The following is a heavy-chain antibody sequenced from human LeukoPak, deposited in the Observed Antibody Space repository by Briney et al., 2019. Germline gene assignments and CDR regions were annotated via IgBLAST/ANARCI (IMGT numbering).Heavy chain of an antibody. Sequence: ASVKVSCKASGYTFTGHYMHWVRQAPGQGLEWMGSINPNSGGTNYAQTFQGRVTMTRDTSISTAYMELSRLRSDDTAVYYCARGYYDSSPYYYYYMDVWGKGTTVTVSS. CDR1: GYTFTGHY. V-gene: IGHV1-2*02. J-gene: IGHJ6*03. CDR3: ARGYYDSSPYYYYYMDV. D-gene: IGHD3-22*01. CDR2: INPNSGGT.